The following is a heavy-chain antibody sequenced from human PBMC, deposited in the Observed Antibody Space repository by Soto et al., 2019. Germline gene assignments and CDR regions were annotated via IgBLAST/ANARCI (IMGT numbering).Heavy chain of an antibody. Sequence: SLRLSCAASGFTFSSYAMHWVRQAPGKGLEWVAVISYDGSNKYYADSVKGRFTISRDNSKNTLYLQMNSLRAEDTAVYYCAREGTVTSGMDVWGQGTTVTVSS. CDR2: ISYDGSNK. J-gene: IGHJ6*02. CDR1: GFTFSSYA. CDR3: AREGTVTSGMDV. D-gene: IGHD4-4*01. V-gene: IGHV3-30-3*01.